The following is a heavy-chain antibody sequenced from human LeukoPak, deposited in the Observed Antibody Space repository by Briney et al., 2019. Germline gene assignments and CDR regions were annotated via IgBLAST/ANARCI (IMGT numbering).Heavy chain of an antibody. Sequence: GGSLRLSCAASGFTFRNYGMYWVRQAPGKGLEWVAYIRSDGSDKYYADSVKGRFSISRDNSENTLYLQMNSLRTDDTAVYHCAKACYSDSGGYCGIDHWGQGALITVSS. CDR2: IRSDGSDK. V-gene: IGHV3-30*02. J-gene: IGHJ4*02. CDR1: GFTFRNYG. D-gene: IGHD3-22*01. CDR3: AKACYSDSGGYCGIDH.